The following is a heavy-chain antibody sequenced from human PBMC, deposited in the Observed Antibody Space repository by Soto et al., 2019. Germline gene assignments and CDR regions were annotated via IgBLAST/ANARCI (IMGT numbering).Heavy chain of an antibody. CDR3: AKEPIDFWSGKNQPLDY. CDR2: ISYDGSNK. V-gene: IGHV3-30*18. CDR1: GFTFSSYG. D-gene: IGHD3-3*01. Sequence: GGSLRLSCAASGFTFSSYGMHWVRQAPGKGLEWVAVISYDGSNKYYADSVKGRFTISRDNSKNTLYLQMNSLRAEDTAVYYCAKEPIDFWSGKNQPLDYWGQGTLVTVSS. J-gene: IGHJ4*02.